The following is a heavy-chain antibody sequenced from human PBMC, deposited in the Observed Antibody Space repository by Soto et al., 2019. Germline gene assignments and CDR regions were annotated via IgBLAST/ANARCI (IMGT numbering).Heavy chain of an antibody. D-gene: IGHD4-17*01. Sequence: SETLSLTCAVSGGSITSGAYSWSWIRQPPGKVLEWLGYISQSGATYYNPSLKSRVTISVDTSKNQFSLELSSVTAADTAVYYCASPVAYGDYGRFDPWGQGTLVTVSS. CDR1: GGSITSGAYS. V-gene: IGHV4-30-2*01. CDR3: ASPVAYGDYGRFDP. CDR2: ISQSGAT. J-gene: IGHJ5*02.